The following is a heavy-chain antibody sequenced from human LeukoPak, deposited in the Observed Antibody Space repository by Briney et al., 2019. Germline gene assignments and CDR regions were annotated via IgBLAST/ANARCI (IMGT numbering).Heavy chain of an antibody. CDR2: ISAYNGNT. V-gene: IGHV1-18*01. CDR3: AREVLGYCSGGSCDQTNYYCYYMDV. Sequence: GASVKVSCKASGYTFTSYGISWVRQAPGQGLEWMGWISAYNGNTNYAQKLQGRVTMTTDTSTSTAYMELRSLRSDDTAVYYCAREVLGYCSGGSCDQTNYYCYYMDVWGKGTTVTVSS. J-gene: IGHJ6*03. D-gene: IGHD2-15*01. CDR1: GYTFTSYG.